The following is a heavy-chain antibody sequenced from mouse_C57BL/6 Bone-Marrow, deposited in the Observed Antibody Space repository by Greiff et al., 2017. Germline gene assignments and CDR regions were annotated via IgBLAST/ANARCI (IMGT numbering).Heavy chain of an antibody. D-gene: IGHD2-10*01. V-gene: IGHV5-17*01. J-gene: IGHJ1*03. Sequence: EVMLVESGGGLVKPGGSLKLSCAASGFTFSDYGMHWVRQAPEKGLEWVAYISSGSSTIYYADTVKGRFTISRDNAKNTLFLQMTSLRSEDTAMYYCARQSPTWYFDVWGTGTTVTVSS. CDR1: GFTFSDYG. CDR3: ARQSPTWYFDV. CDR2: ISSGSSTI.